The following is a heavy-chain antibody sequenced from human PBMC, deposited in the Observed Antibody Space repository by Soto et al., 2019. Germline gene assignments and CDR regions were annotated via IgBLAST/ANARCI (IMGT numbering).Heavy chain of an antibody. V-gene: IGHV1-69*01. Sequence: QVQLVQSGAEVKKPGSSVKVSCKASGGTFSSYAISWVRQAPGQGLEWMGGIIPIFGTANYAQKFQGRVTITADESTSTAYMELSSLRSEDTAVYYYARGEGSYNYDSSGYYYPLGYWGQGTLVTVSS. CDR3: ARGEGSYNYDSSGYYYPLGY. J-gene: IGHJ4*02. CDR1: GGTFSSYA. D-gene: IGHD3-22*01. CDR2: IIPIFGTA.